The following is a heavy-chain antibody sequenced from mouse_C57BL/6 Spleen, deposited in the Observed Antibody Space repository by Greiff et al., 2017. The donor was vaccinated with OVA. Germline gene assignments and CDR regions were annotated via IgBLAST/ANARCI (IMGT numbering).Heavy chain of an antibody. V-gene: IGHV1-15*01. D-gene: IGHD2-12*01. J-gene: IGHJ4*01. CDR2: IDPETGGT. CDR3: ARGRRYAMDY. CDR1: GYTFTDYE. Sequence: QVQLQQSGAELVRPGASVTLSCKASGYTFTDYEMHWVQQTPVHGLEWIGAIDPETGGTAYNQKFKGKAILTADKSSSTAYLELRSLTSEDSAVYYCARGRRYAMDYWGQGTSVTVSA.